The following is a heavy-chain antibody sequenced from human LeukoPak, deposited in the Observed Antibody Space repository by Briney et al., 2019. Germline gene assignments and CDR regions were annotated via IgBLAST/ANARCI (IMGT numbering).Heavy chain of an antibody. Sequence: ASVKVSCKASGGTFSSYAISWVRQAPGQGLEWMGRIIPILGIANYAQKFQGRVTITADKSTSTAYMELSSLRSEDTAVYYCARSPGYCSGGSCSMPYYFDYWGQGTLVTVSS. CDR3: ARSPGYCSGGSCSMPYYFDY. CDR1: GGTFSSYA. CDR2: IIPILGIA. J-gene: IGHJ4*02. D-gene: IGHD2-15*01. V-gene: IGHV1-69*04.